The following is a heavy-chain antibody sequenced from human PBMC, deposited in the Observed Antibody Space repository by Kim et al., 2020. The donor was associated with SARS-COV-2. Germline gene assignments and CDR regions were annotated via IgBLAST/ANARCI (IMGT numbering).Heavy chain of an antibody. CDR2: IDQDGSQR. Sequence: GGSLRLSCAASGFIFSERWMTWVRQAPGKGLEWVANIDQDGSQRYYLDSLKGRFTISRDNGRDLLFLQINSLRADDTAVYYCTRWDAFDLWGQGTMVTVSS. CDR3: TRWDAFDL. CDR1: GFIFSERW. J-gene: IGHJ3*01. V-gene: IGHV3-7*01.